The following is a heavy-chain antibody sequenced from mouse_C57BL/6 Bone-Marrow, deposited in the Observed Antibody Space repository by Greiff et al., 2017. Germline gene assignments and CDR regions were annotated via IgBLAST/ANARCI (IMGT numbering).Heavy chain of an antibody. D-gene: IGHD2-12*01. CDR1: GFTFSSYA. J-gene: IGHJ4*01. CDR2: ISDGGSYT. CDR3: ARGGFTTGYAMDY. V-gene: IGHV5-4*03. Sequence: EVKLVESGGGLVKPGGSLKLSCAASGFTFSSYAMSWVRQTPEKRLEWVATISDGGSYTYYPDNVKGRFTISRDNAKNNLYLQMSHLKSEDTAMYYCARGGFTTGYAMDYWGQGTSVTVSS.